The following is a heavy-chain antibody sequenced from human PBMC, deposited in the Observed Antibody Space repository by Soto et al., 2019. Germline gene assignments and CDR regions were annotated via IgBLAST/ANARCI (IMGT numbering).Heavy chain of an antibody. D-gene: IGHD1-26*01. CDR1: GFTFSSYS. Sequence: EVQLVESGGGLVQPGGSLRLSCAASGFTFSSYSMNWVRQAPGKGLEWVSYISSSSSTIYYADSVKGRFTISRDNAKNSLYLQMNSLRDEDTAVYYCARDLSARYSGSYYDWGQGTLVTVSS. J-gene: IGHJ4*02. V-gene: IGHV3-48*02. CDR2: ISSSSSTI. CDR3: ARDLSARYSGSYYD.